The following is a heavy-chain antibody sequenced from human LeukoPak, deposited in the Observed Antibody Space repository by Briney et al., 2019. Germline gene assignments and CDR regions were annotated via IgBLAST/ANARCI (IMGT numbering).Heavy chain of an antibody. V-gene: IGHV4-59*11. CDR2: IYYSGRT. CDR3: ARLLDNDSSGNPDTFDM. D-gene: IGHD3-22*01. J-gene: IGHJ3*02. CDR1: GGSMSSHY. Sequence: KPSETLSLTCTVSGGSMSSHYWSWIRQPLGKGLEWIGYIYYSGRTYYNPSLQSRVTISVDTSKNHFSLKLTSVTAADTAVYYCARLLDNDSSGNPDTFDMWGQGTMVTVSS.